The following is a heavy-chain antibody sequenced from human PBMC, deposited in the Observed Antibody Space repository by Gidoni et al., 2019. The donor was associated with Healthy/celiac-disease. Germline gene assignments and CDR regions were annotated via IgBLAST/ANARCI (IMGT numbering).Heavy chain of an antibody. Sequence: EVQLLESGGGLVQPGGSLRLSCAASGFTVRSYAMVWVRQAPGKGLEWVSAISGSGGSTYYADSVKGRFTISRDNSKNTLYLQMNSLRAEDTAVYYCAKYCGGDCYSSAFDIWGQGTMVTVSS. V-gene: IGHV3-23*01. J-gene: IGHJ3*02. CDR3: AKYCGGDCYSSAFDI. CDR1: GFTVRSYA. CDR2: ISGSGGST. D-gene: IGHD2-21*02.